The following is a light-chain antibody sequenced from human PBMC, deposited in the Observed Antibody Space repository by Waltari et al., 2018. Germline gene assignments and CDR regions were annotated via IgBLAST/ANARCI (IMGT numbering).Light chain of an antibody. Sequence: DIVMTQSPDSLAVSLGERATIDCKSSQSVFYRSDNKNYLAWYQHKPGQPPNLRFYWASTRESWVPDRFSASGSGTDFTLTINNLQAEDVAVYYCQQYYRSRTFGQGTKVEIK. J-gene: IGKJ1*01. V-gene: IGKV4-1*01. CDR1: QSVFYRSDNKNY. CDR2: WAS. CDR3: QQYYRSRT.